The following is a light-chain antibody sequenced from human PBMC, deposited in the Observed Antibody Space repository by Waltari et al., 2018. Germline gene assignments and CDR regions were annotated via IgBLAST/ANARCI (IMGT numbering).Light chain of an antibody. Sequence: DIVMTQSPDSLAVSLGERATIHCTSSQSVFYSPNKKNYIAWYQQKPGQPPKLLIYWASTRESGVPDRFSGSGSGTDFTLTISSLQAEDVAVYFCQQYSGGYTFGQGTKLEIK. CDR2: WAS. J-gene: IGKJ2*01. CDR1: QSVFYSPNKKNY. CDR3: QQYSGGYT. V-gene: IGKV4-1*01.